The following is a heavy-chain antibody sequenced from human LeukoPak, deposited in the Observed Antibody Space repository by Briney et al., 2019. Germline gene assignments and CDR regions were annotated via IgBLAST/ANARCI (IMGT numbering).Heavy chain of an antibody. D-gene: IGHD3-10*01. CDR1: GGSISSGGYY. CDR2: IYYSGST. J-gene: IGHJ4*02. Sequence: SETLSLTCTVSGGSISSGGYYWSWIRQHPGKGLEWIGYIYYSGSTYYNPSLKSRVTISVDTSKNQFSLKLSSVTAADTAVYYCARDPMVRGVDYWGQGTLVTVSS. V-gene: IGHV4-31*03. CDR3: ARDPMVRGVDY.